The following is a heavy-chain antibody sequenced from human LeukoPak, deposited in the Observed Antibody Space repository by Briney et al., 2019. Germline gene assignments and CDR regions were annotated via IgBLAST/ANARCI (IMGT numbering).Heavy chain of an antibody. CDR3: ARGRTYYYDTSGYYPSIYYGMDV. CDR2: I. J-gene: IGHJ6*02. CDR1: GGSFSGYY. D-gene: IGHD3-22*01. Sequence: PSETLSLTCAVSGGSFSGYYWYWIRQPPGKGLEWIGEIYNPSLKSRATLSVDTSKNQFSLKLTSVTAADTAVYYCARGRTYYYDTSGYYPSIYYGMDVWGQGTTDIVSS. V-gene: IGHV4-34*01.